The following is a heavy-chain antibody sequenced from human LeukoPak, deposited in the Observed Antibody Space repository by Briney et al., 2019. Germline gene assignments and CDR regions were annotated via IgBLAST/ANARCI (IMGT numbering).Heavy chain of an antibody. CDR1: GFTFSDYY. D-gene: IGHD4-23*01. CDR2: ISSSGSTI. V-gene: IGHV3-11*04. CDR3: ARDSIDYGGNSRGDGWFDP. J-gene: IGHJ5*02. Sequence: GGSLRLSCAASGFTFSDYYMSWIRQAPGKGLEWVSYISSSGSTIYYADSVKGRFTISRDNAKNSLYLQMNSLRAEDTAVYYCARDSIDYGGNSRGDGWFDPWGQGTLVTVSS.